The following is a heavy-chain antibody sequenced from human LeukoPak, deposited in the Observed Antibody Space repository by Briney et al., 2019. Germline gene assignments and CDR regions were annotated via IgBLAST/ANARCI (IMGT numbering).Heavy chain of an antibody. Sequence: GGSLRLSCAASGFTFSSYGMHWVRQAPGKGLEWVAVIWYDGSNKYYADSVKGRFTISRDNSKNTLYLQMNSLRAEDTAVYYCARVLGSSWSGGSDYWGQGTLVTVSS. D-gene: IGHD6-13*01. V-gene: IGHV3-33*01. CDR2: IWYDGSNK. CDR3: ARVLGSSWSGGSDY. J-gene: IGHJ4*02. CDR1: GFTFSSYG.